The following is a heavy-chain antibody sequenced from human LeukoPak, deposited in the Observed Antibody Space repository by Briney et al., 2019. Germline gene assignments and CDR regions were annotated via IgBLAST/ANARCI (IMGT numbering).Heavy chain of an antibody. J-gene: IGHJ6*02. D-gene: IGHD3-10*01. CDR2: ISAYNGNT. CDR3: ARGDGSGSYYNRGFYYGMDV. CDR1: GYTFTGYY. Sequence: ASVKVSCKASGYTFTGYYMHWVRQAPGQGLEWMGWISAYNGNTNYAQKFQGRVTITADKSTSTAYMELSSLRSEDTAVYYCARGDGSGSYYNRGFYYGMDVWGQGTTVTVSS. V-gene: IGHV1-18*04.